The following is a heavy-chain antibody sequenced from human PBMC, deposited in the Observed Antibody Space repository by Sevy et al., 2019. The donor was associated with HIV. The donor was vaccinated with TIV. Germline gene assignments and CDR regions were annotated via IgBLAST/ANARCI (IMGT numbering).Heavy chain of an antibody. CDR1: GFTYS. D-gene: IGHD5-12*01. V-gene: IGHV3-48*01. Sequence: GGSLRLSCVASGFTYSMNWVRQAPGKGLEWVSYISDSSATINYADSVKGRFTIYGDNAKNSLYLQMNTLRAEDTAVYYCASQRGGYERLYYFDSWGQGTLVTVSS. J-gene: IGHJ4*02. CDR3: ASQRGGYERLYYFDS. CDR2: ISDSSATI.